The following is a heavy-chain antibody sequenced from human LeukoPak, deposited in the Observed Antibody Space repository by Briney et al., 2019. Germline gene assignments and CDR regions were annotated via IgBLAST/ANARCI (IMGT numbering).Heavy chain of an antibody. J-gene: IGHJ4*02. Sequence: GGSLRLSCAASGFTFSDYYMSWIRQAPGKGLEWVSYISSSGSTIYYADSVKGRFTISRDNAKNSLYLQMNSLRAEDTAVYYCATAPSIAKYDFWSGYYPRYDYWGQGTLVTVSS. V-gene: IGHV3-11*04. CDR2: ISSSGSTI. D-gene: IGHD3-3*01. CDR1: GFTFSDYY. CDR3: ATAPSIAKYDFWSGYYPRYDY.